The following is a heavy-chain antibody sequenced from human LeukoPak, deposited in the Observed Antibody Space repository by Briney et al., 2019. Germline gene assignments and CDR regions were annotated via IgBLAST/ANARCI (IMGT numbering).Heavy chain of an antibody. J-gene: IGHJ4*02. CDR3: AGGRRSDPFRFDY. D-gene: IGHD2-21*01. CDR2: MNPNSGNT. Sequence: ASVKVSCKASGYTFTSYDINWVRQATGQGLEWMGWMNPNSGNTGYAQKFQGRVTMTRNTSISTAYMELSSLRSEDTAVYYCAGGRRSDPFRFDYWGQGTLVTVSS. V-gene: IGHV1-8*01. CDR1: GYTFTSYD.